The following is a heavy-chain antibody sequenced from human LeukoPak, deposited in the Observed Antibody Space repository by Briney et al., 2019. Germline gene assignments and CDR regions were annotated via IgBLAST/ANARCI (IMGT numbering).Heavy chain of an antibody. Sequence: SETLSLTCAVYGGSFSGYYWSWIRQPPGKGLEWIGEINHGGSTNYNPSLKSRVTISVDTSKNQFSLKLSSVTAADTAVYYCARDHGSGSPDDYWGQGTLATVSS. CDR3: ARDHGSGSPDDY. CDR1: GGSFSGYY. V-gene: IGHV4-34*01. J-gene: IGHJ4*02. CDR2: INHGGST. D-gene: IGHD3-10*01.